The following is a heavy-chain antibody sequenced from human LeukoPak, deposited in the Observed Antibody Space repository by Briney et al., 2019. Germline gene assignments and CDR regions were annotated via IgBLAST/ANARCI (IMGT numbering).Heavy chain of an antibody. CDR3: AKDRYCSGGSCYLDFDY. Sequence: PGGSLRLSCAASGFTFSSYAMSWVRQAPGKGLEWVSAISGSGGSTYYADSVKGRFTISRDNSKNTLYLQMNSLRAEDTAVYYCAKDRYCSGGSCYLDFDYWGQGTLVTVSS. CDR1: GFTFSSYA. V-gene: IGHV3-23*01. J-gene: IGHJ4*02. CDR2: ISGSGGST. D-gene: IGHD2-15*01.